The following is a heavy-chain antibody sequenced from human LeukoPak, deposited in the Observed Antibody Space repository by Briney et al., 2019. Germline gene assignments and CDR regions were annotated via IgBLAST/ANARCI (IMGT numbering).Heavy chain of an antibody. V-gene: IGHV4-61*01. CDR2: IYYSGST. Sequence: SETLSLTCTVSGGPVSSGSYYWSWIRQPPGKGLEWIGYIYYSGSTNYNPSLKSRVTISIDTSKNQFSLKLSSVTAADTAVYYCARDRASGWFDYWGQGTLVTVSS. D-gene: IGHD6-19*01. CDR3: ARDRASGWFDY. J-gene: IGHJ4*02. CDR1: GGPVSSGSYY.